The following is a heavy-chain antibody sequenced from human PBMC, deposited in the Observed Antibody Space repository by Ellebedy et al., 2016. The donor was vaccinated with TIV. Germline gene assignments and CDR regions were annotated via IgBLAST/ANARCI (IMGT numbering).Heavy chain of an antibody. J-gene: IGHJ4*02. CDR2: INHSGST. Sequence: SETLSLXCAVYGGSFSDYYWTWIRQPPGKGLEWIGEINHSGSTNYNPSLTSRVTISVDTSKSQFSLNLKSVTAADTAVYFCARPHYYDSSTYYLNYWGQGTVVTVSS. V-gene: IGHV4-34*01. CDR3: ARPHYYDSSTYYLNY. CDR1: GGSFSDYY. D-gene: IGHD3-22*01.